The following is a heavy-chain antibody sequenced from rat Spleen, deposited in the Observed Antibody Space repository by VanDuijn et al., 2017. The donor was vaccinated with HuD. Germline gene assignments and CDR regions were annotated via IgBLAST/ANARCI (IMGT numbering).Heavy chain of an antibody. D-gene: IGHD1-4*01. CDR3: TRPDYPGIKGYVMDA. CDR2: ITNTGGST. J-gene: IGHJ4*01. CDR1: GFTFNNYW. V-gene: IGHV5-31*01. Sequence: EVQLVESDGGLVQPGRSLKLSCAASGFTFNNYWMTWIRQAPGKGLEWVASITNTGGSTYYPDSVKGRFTISRDNAKSTLYLQMNSLRSEDTATYYCTRPDYPGIKGYVMDAWGQGASVTVSS.